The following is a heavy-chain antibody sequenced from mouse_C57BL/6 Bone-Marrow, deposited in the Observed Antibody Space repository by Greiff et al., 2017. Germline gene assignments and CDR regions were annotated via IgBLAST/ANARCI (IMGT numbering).Heavy chain of an antibody. V-gene: IGHV1-64*01. D-gene: IGHD2-5*01. CDR1: GYTFTSYW. Sequence: VQLQQPGAELVKPGASVKLSCKASGYTFTSYWMHWVKQRPGQGLEWIGMIHPNSGSTNYNEKFKSKATLTVDKSSSTAYMQLSSLTSEDSAVYYCARGGYSNYSYWYFDVWGTGTTVTVSS. CDR2: IHPNSGST. J-gene: IGHJ1*03. CDR3: ARGGYSNYSYWYFDV.